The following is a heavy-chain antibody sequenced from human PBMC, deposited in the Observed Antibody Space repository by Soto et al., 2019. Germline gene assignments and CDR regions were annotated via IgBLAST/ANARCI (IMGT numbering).Heavy chain of an antibody. D-gene: IGHD6-13*01. Sequence: PGGSLRLSCAASGFTVSSNYMSWVRQAPGKGLEWVSVIYSGGSTYYADSVKGRFAISRDNSKNTLYLQMNSLRAEDTAVYYCARVSSSPPYYYYYMDVWGKGTTVTVSS. CDR1: GFTVSSNY. CDR3: ARVSSSPPYYYYYMDV. J-gene: IGHJ6*03. V-gene: IGHV3-66*01. CDR2: IYSGGST.